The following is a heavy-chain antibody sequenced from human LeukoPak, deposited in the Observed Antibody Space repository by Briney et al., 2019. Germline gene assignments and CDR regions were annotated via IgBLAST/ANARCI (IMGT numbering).Heavy chain of an antibody. J-gene: IGHJ5*02. CDR2: IIPILGIA. D-gene: IGHD3-3*01. CDR1: GGTFSSYT. V-gene: IGHV1-69*02. CDR3: ARRPYYDFWSGYIPNWFDP. Sequence: SVKVSCKASGGTFSSYTISWVRQAPGQGLEWMGRIIPILGIANYAQKFQGRVTITADKSTSSAYMELSSLRSEDTAVYYCARRPYYDFWSGYIPNWFDPWGQGTLVTVSS.